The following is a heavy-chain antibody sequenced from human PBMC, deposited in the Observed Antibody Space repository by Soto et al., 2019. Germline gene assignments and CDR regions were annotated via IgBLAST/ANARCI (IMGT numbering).Heavy chain of an antibody. CDR3: ARDLAYCSSTSCYLEHYFDY. D-gene: IGHD2-2*01. Sequence: PGGSLRLSCAASGFTFSDYYMSWIRQAPGKGLEWVSYISSSGSTIYYADSVKGRFTISRDNAKNSLYLQMNSLRAEDTAVYYCARDLAYCSSTSCYLEHYFDYRRQGTLVTVSS. CDR2: ISSSGSTI. CDR1: GFTFSDYY. V-gene: IGHV3-11*01. J-gene: IGHJ4*02.